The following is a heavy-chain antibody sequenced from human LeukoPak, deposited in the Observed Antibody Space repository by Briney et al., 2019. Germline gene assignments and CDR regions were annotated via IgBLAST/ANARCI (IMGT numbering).Heavy chain of an antibody. V-gene: IGHV4-59*08. CDR2: IYYSGST. D-gene: IGHD1-1*01. CDR3: ARHLMWNHDAFDS. CDR1: GGSISSYY. Sequence: SETLSLTCTVSGGSISSYYWSWIRQPPGKGLEWIGYIYYSGSTNYNPSLKSRVTISVDTSKNQFSLKLSSVTAADTAVYYCARHLMWNHDAFDSWGQGTMVTVSS. J-gene: IGHJ3*02.